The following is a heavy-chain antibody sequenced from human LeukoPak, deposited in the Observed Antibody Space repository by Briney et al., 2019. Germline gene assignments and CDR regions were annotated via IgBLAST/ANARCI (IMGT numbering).Heavy chain of an antibody. D-gene: IGHD2-15*01. CDR3: ARGLGYCSGGSRYFDY. J-gene: IGHJ4*02. V-gene: IGHV3-20*01. CDR2: ISWNGGST. Sequence: GGSLRLSCAASGFTFYDYGMSWVRQAPGKGLEWVSGISWNGGSTGYADSVEGRFTISRDNAKNSLYLQMNSLRVEDTALYHCARGLGYCSGGSRYFDYWGQGTLVTVSS. CDR1: GFTFYDYG.